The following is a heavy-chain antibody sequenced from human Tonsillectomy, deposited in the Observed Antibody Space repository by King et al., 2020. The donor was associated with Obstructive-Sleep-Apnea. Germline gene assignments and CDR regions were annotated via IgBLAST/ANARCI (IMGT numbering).Heavy chain of an antibody. V-gene: IGHV4-39*07. CDR2: NYYSGST. Sequence: QLQLQESGPGLVKPSETLSLTCTVSGGSISSSSYYWGWIRQPPGKGLEWIGSNYYSGSTYYNPSLKSRVTISVDTYKNQFSLKLSSVTAADTAVYYCASSDYDILTGYYTFDYWGQGTLVTVSS. CDR3: ASSDYDILTGYYTFDY. CDR1: GGSISSSSYY. D-gene: IGHD3-9*01. J-gene: IGHJ4*02.